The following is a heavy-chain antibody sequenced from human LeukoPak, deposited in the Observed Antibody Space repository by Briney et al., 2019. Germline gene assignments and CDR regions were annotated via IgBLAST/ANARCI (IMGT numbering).Heavy chain of an antibody. Sequence: GESLKISCAASGFTFSNYAMNWVRQAPGKGLEWVSAVIGSGDKTKYADSVKGRFTISRDNSKNTLYLQMNSLRAEDTSVYYCAKVRCSGGTCYLDHFDYWGQGTLVTVSS. CDR1: GFTFSNYA. D-gene: IGHD2-15*01. CDR2: VIGSGDKT. V-gene: IGHV3-23*01. CDR3: AKVRCSGGTCYLDHFDY. J-gene: IGHJ4*02.